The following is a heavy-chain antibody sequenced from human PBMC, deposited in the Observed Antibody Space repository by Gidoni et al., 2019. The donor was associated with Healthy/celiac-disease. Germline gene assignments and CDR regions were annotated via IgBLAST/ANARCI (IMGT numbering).Heavy chain of an antibody. CDR2: INHSGST. J-gene: IGHJ5*02. CDR1: GGSFSGYY. Sequence: QVQLQQWGAGLLKPSETLSLTFAVDGGSFSGYYWRWVRQPPGKGLGWLGEINHSGSTNDNPSLKSRVAISVHTSKNQFSLKLSSVTAADTAVYYCAREAAAGPFDPWGQGTRVTVAS. V-gene: IGHV4-34*01. D-gene: IGHD6-13*01. CDR3: AREAAAGPFDP.